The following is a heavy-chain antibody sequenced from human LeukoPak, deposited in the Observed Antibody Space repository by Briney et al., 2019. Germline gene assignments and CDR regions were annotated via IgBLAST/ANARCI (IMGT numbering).Heavy chain of an antibody. J-gene: IGHJ4*02. Sequence: PSETLSLTCTVSGGSISSSSFYWGWIRQPPGKGLECIGSIYYSGRTYYNPSLKSQVTISVDTSKNQFSLKLSSVTAADTAVYYCARVRYSENIDYWGQGTLVTVSS. CDR1: GGSISSSSFY. D-gene: IGHD1-1*01. CDR3: ARVRYSENIDY. CDR2: IYYSGRT. V-gene: IGHV4-39*01.